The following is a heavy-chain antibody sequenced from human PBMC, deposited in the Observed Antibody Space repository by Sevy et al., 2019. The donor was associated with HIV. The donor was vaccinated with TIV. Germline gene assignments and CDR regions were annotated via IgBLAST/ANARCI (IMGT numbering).Heavy chain of an antibody. J-gene: IGHJ4*02. V-gene: IGHV4-59*08. CDR2: IYYNGHI. CDR3: AGGNAWGRGYS. Sequence: LPETLSLTCTVSGGSITSLYWNWIRQPPGKGLEWIANIYYNGHINYNPSLKSRVTLSLDTSKNQFSLRLSSVTAADTAMYYCAGGNAWGRGYSWGQGTLVTVSS. D-gene: IGHD1-26*01. CDR1: GGSITSLY.